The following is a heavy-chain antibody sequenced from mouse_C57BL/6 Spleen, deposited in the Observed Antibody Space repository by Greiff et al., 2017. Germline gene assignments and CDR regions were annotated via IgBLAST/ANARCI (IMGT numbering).Heavy chain of an antibody. Sequence: QVQLKQPGAELVMPGASVKLSCKASGYTFTSYWMHWVKQRPGQGLEWIGEIDPSDSYTNYNQKFKGKSTLTVDKSSSTAYMQLSSLTSEDSAVYYCAMTGSPPMDYWGQGTSVTVSS. CDR2: IDPSDSYT. CDR1: GYTFTSYW. D-gene: IGHD1-1*01. V-gene: IGHV1-69*01. J-gene: IGHJ4*01. CDR3: AMTGSPPMDY.